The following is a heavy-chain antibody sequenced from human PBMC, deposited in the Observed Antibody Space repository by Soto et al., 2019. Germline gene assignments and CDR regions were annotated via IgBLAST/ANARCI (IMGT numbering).Heavy chain of an antibody. CDR3: ARGYCSGGSCYYPVPSFDY. CDR1: GFTFSSYA. J-gene: IGHJ4*02. CDR2: ISGSGGST. Sequence: GGSLRLSCAASGFTFSSYAMSWVRQAPGKGLEWVSAISGSGGSTYYADSVKGRFTISRDNSKNTLYLQMNSLRAEDTAVYYCARGYCSGGSCYYPVPSFDYWGQGNLVPVSS. D-gene: IGHD2-15*01. V-gene: IGHV3-23*01.